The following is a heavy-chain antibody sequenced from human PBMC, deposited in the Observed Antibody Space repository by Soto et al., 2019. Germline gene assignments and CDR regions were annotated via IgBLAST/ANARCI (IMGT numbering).Heavy chain of an antibody. Sequence: PSETLSLTCTVSGGSISSGGYYWSWIRQHPGKGLEWIGYIYYSGSTYYNPSLKSRVTISVDTSKNQFSLKLSSVTAADTAVYYCARAQRKALSGTESWFDTWGQGTLDTVS. V-gene: IGHV4-31*03. CDR3: ARAQRKALSGTESWFDT. J-gene: IGHJ5*02. CDR1: GGSISSGGYY. D-gene: IGHD6-19*01. CDR2: IYYSGST.